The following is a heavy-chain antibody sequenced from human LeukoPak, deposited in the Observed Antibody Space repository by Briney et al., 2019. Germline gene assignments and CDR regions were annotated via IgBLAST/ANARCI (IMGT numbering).Heavy chain of an antibody. CDR2: IYYSGST. Sequence: SETLSLTCTVSGGSISSSSYYWSWIRQPPGKGLEWIGYIYYSGSTNYNPSLKSRVTISVDTSKNQFSLKLSSVTAADTAVYYCARVISQWLVSGNAFDIWGQGTMVTVSS. CDR1: GGSISSSSYY. CDR3: ARVISQWLVSGNAFDI. V-gene: IGHV4-61*01. D-gene: IGHD6-19*01. J-gene: IGHJ3*02.